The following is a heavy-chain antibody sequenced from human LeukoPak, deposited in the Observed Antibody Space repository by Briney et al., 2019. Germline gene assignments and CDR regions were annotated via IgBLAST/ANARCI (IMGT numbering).Heavy chain of an antibody. CDR1: GSTFSSYS. Sequence: GGSLRLSCAASGSTFSSYSMNWVRQAPGKGLEWVSSISSSSSYIYYADSVKGRFTISRDSAKNSLYLQMNSLRAEDTAVYYCAGGRQQLGLDYWGQGTLVTVSS. CDR2: ISSSSSYI. CDR3: AGGRQQLGLDY. V-gene: IGHV3-21*01. D-gene: IGHD6-13*01. J-gene: IGHJ4*02.